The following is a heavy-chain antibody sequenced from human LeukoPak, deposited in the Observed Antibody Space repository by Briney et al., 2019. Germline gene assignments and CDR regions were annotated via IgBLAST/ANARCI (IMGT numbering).Heavy chain of an antibody. V-gene: IGHV3-23*01. CDR2: ISGRTGST. CDR1: GFTFSTNA. D-gene: IGHD5-12*01. J-gene: IGHJ4*02. Sequence: GGSLRLSCAASGFTFSTNAMSWVRQAPGKGLEWVSAISGRTGSTYYSDSVKGRFTISRDNSKSTLYLKMDSLRAEDTAVYYCAKCGNSGCHLIDYWGQGTLVTVSS. CDR3: AKCGNSGCHLIDY.